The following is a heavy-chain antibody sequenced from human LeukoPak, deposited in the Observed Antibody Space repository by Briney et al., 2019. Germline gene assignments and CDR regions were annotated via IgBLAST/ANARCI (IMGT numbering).Heavy chain of an antibody. V-gene: IGHV1-24*01. CDR1: GYTLTELS. J-gene: IGHJ4*02. D-gene: IGHD3-22*01. Sequence: ASVKVSCKVSGYTLTELSMHWVRQAPGKGLEWMGGFDPEDGETIYAQKFQGRVTMTEDTSTDTAYMELSSLRSEDTAVYYCATLEGSPDYDSSGYLNYWGQGTLVTVFS. CDR3: ATLEGSPDYDSSGYLNY. CDR2: FDPEDGET.